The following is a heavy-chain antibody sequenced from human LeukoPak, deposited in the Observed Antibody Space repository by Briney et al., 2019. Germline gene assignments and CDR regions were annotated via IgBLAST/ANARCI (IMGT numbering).Heavy chain of an antibody. Sequence: GGSLRLSCAASGFTFSSYRMHWVRQAPGKGLVWVSRLNTDGTTTTYADSVKGRFTISRDNAKNTLYLQMTGLRAEDTAVYYCAREASYSDPLDYWGQGTLVTVSS. D-gene: IGHD4-17*01. CDR2: LNTDGTTT. CDR3: AREASYSDPLDY. CDR1: GFTFSSYR. J-gene: IGHJ4*02. V-gene: IGHV3-74*01.